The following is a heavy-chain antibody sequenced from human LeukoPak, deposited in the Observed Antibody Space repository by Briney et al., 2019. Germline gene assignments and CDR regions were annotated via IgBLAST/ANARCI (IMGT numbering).Heavy chain of an antibody. CDR3: AREIGYDFWSGYFYYFDY. Sequence: SGPTLVNPTQTLTLTCIFSGFSLSTSGMRASWIRQPPGKALEWLARIDWDDDKFYSTSLKTRLTISKDTSKNQVVLTMTNMDPVDTATYYCAREIGYDFWSGYFYYFDYWGQGTLVTVSS. D-gene: IGHD3-3*01. J-gene: IGHJ4*02. V-gene: IGHV2-70*04. CDR1: GFSLSTSGMR. CDR2: IDWDDDK.